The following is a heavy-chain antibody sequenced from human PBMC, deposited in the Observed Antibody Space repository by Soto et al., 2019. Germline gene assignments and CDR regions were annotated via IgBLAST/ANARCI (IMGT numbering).Heavy chain of an antibody. Sequence: EVQLLESGGGLVQPAGSLRLSCAGSGFTFSTNAMSWVRQAPGKGLEWVSAISGSGGSTFYADSVKGRFTISRDNSKNTLYLQMNSLRAEDTAVYYCEKPPAGYSSSWYYFDYWGQGTLLTVSS. CDR1: GFTFSTNA. V-gene: IGHV3-23*01. J-gene: IGHJ4*02. D-gene: IGHD6-13*01. CDR3: EKPPAGYSSSWYYFDY. CDR2: ISGSGGST.